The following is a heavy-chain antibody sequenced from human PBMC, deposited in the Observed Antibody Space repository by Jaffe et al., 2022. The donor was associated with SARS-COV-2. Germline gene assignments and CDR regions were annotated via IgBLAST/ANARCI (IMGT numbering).Heavy chain of an antibody. CDR2: INHSGST. Sequence: QVQLQQWGAGLLKPSETLSLTCAVYGGSFSGYYWSWIRQPPGKGLEWIGEINHSGSTNYNPSLKSRVTISVDTSKNQFSLKLSSVTAADTAVYYCARLKPRVYYMDVWGKGTTVTVSS. CDR3: ARLKPRVYYMDV. CDR1: GGSFSGYY. V-gene: IGHV4-34*01. J-gene: IGHJ6*03.